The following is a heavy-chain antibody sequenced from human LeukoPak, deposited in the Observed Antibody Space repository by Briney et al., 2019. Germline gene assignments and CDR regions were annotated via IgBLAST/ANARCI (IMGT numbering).Heavy chain of an antibody. V-gene: IGHV3-53*01. CDR1: GFSVSTNY. J-gene: IGHJ4*02. D-gene: IGHD2-2*01. CDR2: MYSTGTT. CDR3: AREGYCSTTRCSYFDN. Sequence: PGGSLRLSCAVTGFSVSTNYMNWVRQAPGKGPEWVSVMYSTGTTYYADSVKGQFTVSRDNSKNTLYLQMSSLRAEDTAVYYCAREGYCSTTRCSYFDNWGQGTLVTVSS.